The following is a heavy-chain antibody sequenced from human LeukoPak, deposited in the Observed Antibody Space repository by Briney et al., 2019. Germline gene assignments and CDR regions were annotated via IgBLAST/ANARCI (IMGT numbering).Heavy chain of an antibody. Sequence: SETLSLTCAVYGGSFSGYYWSWIRQPPGKGLEWIAEINHSESTNYNPSLKSRVTISVDTSKNQFSLKLSSVTAADTAVYYCAGEYYDFWSGYYVDYWGQGTLVTVSS. V-gene: IGHV4-34*01. CDR2: INHSEST. CDR3: AGEYYDFWSGYYVDY. J-gene: IGHJ4*02. D-gene: IGHD3-3*01. CDR1: GGSFSGYY.